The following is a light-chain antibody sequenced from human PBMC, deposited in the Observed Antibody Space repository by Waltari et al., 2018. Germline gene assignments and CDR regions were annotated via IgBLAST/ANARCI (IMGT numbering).Light chain of an antibody. CDR3: QQYYAAPYT. CDR2: WAS. Sequence: DIVLTQSPDSPPVSLGGRAPINCKSTRSVLHTSKNKNFLAWYQLKPGQSPKLLIYWASTRESGVPDRFSASVSGTDFTLTISSLQAEDVAIYSCQQYYAAPYTFGQGTKVEIK. V-gene: IGKV4-1*01. CDR1: RSVLHTSKNKNF. J-gene: IGKJ2*01.